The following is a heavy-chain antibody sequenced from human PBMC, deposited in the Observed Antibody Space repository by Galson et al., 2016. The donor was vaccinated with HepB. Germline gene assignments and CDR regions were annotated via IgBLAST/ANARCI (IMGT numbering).Heavy chain of an antibody. V-gene: IGHV5-51*01. J-gene: IGHJ6*02. CDR1: GYSFTSYW. D-gene: IGHD4-23*01. CDR2: IYPGDSDT. Sequence: QSGAEVKKPGESLKISCRVYGYSFTSYWLAWVRQMPGKGLEWMGIIYPGDSDTKYSPSLEGQVTTSVDKSINTAFLHWHSLQASDSGIYFCARHRSNSKSRDYHYGLDVWGQGTTVTVSS. CDR3: ARHRSNSKSRDYHYGLDV.